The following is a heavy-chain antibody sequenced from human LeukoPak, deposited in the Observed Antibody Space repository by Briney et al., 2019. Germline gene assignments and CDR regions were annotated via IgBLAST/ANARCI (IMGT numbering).Heavy chain of an antibody. CDR2: ISGGGGST. J-gene: IGHJ4*02. D-gene: IGHD1-14*01. CDR1: GFTFTSYA. Sequence: GGSLRLSCAASGFTFTSYAMTWVRQAPGKGLEWVSSISGGGGSTYYADSVKGRFTIFRDNSKNTLYLQMNSLRAEDTAVYYCANNRYTGYFDYWGQGTLVTVSS. V-gene: IGHV3-23*01. CDR3: ANNRYTGYFDY.